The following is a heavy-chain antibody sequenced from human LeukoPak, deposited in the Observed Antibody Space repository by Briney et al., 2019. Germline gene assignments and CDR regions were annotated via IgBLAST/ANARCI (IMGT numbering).Heavy chain of an antibody. D-gene: IGHD1-26*01. CDR3: AAGGATSFDH. Sequence: GGSLRLSCAASGLTFSNCSVNWVRQTPGKGLEWISYLSFGGSTIYYADSVKGRFTISRDSAKNFLYLQMNSLRAGDTAMYYRAAGGATSFDHWGQGTLVAVSS. J-gene: IGHJ4*02. V-gene: IGHV3-48*01. CDR2: LSFGGSTI. CDR1: GLTFSNCS.